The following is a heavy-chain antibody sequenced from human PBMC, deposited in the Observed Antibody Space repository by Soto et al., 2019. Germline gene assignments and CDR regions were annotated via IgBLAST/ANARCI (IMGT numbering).Heavy chain of an antibody. CDR2: IPYYGSDK. D-gene: IGHD5-18*01. V-gene: IGHV3-30-3*01. CDR1: GFTFSSYA. J-gene: IGHJ6*02. Sequence: QVRLVESGGGVVQPGRSLRLSCAASGFTFSSYAMNWVRQAPGKGLEWVAVIPYYGSDKYYADSVKGRFTISRDNSKNTLYLQMNSLRTEDTAVYYCARDTYGGDTAMVFPEQNMDVWGQGTTVTVSS. CDR3: ARDTYGGDTAMVFPEQNMDV.